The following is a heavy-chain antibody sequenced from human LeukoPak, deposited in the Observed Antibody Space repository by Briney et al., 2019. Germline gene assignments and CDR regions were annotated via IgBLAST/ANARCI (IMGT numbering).Heavy chain of an antibody. CDR2: ISLDSGNA. D-gene: IGHD2-2*01. J-gene: IGHJ4*02. V-gene: IGHV1-18*01. CDR3: ARVTYVRPYQLDY. CDR1: GYTFANYG. Sequence: ASVKVSCKASGYTFANYGINWVRQAPGQGLEWIGWISLDSGNAGYAQRVQGGVTLTTDTSTSTAYMELRSLRSDDTAVYYCARVTYVRPYQLDYWGQGTLVSISS.